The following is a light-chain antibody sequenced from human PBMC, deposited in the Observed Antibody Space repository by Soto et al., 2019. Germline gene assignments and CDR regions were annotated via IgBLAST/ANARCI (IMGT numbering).Light chain of an antibody. CDR2: DAS. CDR3: QQRSNWPRT. J-gene: IGKJ1*01. V-gene: IGKV3-11*01. Sequence: EIVLTQSPATLSLSPGERATLSCRASQSVSSYLAWYQQKPGQAPRLLIYDASNRATAIPARFSGSGSGTDFTLTISSLEPEDFALYYCQQRSNWPRTFGQGTKAEIK. CDR1: QSVSSY.